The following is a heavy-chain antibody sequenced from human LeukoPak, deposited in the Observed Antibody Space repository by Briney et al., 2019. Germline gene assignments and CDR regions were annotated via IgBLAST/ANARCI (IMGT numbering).Heavy chain of an antibody. D-gene: IGHD6-19*01. CDR1: GCSISSYY. CDR2: IYASGST. V-gene: IGHV4-4*07. J-gene: IGHJ4*02. Sequence: SETLSLTCTVSGCSISSYYWSWIRQPAGKGLEWIGRIYASGSTDYNPSLKSRVTMLVDTSKNQFSLQLTSMPAADTAVYYCARSGGDRGWYYFDYWGQGPLVSVSS. CDR3: ARSGGDRGWYYFDY.